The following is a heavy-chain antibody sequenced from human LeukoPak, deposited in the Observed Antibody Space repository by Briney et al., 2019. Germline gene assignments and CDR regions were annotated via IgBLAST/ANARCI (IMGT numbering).Heavy chain of an antibody. V-gene: IGHV3-23*01. CDR1: GFTFSSYA. Sequence: PGGSLRLSCAASGFTFSSYAMTWVRQGPGKGLEWVADISGVGGSTFYADSVKGRFIISRDNSKNTLYLQMYSLRAEDAAVYYCVIYGGSDTNAFDIWGQGTMVTVSS. D-gene: IGHD2-15*01. J-gene: IGHJ3*02. CDR2: ISGVGGST. CDR3: VIYGGSDTNAFDI.